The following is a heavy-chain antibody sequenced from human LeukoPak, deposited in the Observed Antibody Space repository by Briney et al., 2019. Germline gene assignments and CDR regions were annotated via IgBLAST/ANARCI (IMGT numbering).Heavy chain of an antibody. J-gene: IGHJ4*02. V-gene: IGHV4-59*08. D-gene: IGHD2-21*01. Sequence: LSLTCTVSGCSISSYYWTWLRQPPGKGLEWIGYIYYSGSTNYNPSLKSRITISVDTSKNQFSLKLSSLTAADTTVYYCARRPAVPVIYYFDSWGQGTLVTVSS. CDR1: GCSISSYY. CDR3: ARRPAVPVIYYFDS. CDR2: IYYSGST.